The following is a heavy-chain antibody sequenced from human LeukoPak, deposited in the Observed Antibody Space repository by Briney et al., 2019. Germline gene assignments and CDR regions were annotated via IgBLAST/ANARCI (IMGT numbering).Heavy chain of an antibody. Sequence: GASVKVSCKASGYTFTGYYMHWVRQAPGQGLEWMGWINPNSGGTNYAQKFQGRVTMTMDASISTAYMELSRLRSDDTAVYYCARGNRYCSGTSCYSFDYWGQGTLVTVSS. CDR3: ARGNRYCSGTSCYSFDY. D-gene: IGHD2-2*01. V-gene: IGHV1-2*02. CDR1: GYTFTGYY. CDR2: INPNSGGT. J-gene: IGHJ4*02.